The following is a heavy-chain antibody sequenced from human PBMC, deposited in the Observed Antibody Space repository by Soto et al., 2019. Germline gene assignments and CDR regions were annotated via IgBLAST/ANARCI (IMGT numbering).Heavy chain of an antibody. J-gene: IGHJ4*02. CDR3: TTIPLDY. D-gene: IGHD2-2*02. CDR1: GFTLSNVW. V-gene: IGHV3-15*01. Sequence: GGSLRLSCAASGFTLSNVWMSWVRQAPGKGLEWVGRIKTKTDGGTADFASPVKGRFTISRDDSKNTLYPQMNSLKTEDTAVYYCTTIPLDYCGQGALVTVSS. CDR2: IKTKTDGGTA.